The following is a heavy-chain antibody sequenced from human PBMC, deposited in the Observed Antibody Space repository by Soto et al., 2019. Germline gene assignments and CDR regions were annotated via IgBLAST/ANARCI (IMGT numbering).Heavy chain of an antibody. Sequence: SETLSLTCAVYGGSFSGYYWSWIRQPPGKGLEWIGEINHSGSTNYNPSLKSRVTISVDTSKNQFSLKLSSVTAADTAVYYCARGGKRIAVAGKGWFDPWGQGTLVTVSS. CDR1: GGSFSGYY. CDR2: INHSGST. V-gene: IGHV4-34*01. J-gene: IGHJ5*02. CDR3: ARGGKRIAVAGKGWFDP. D-gene: IGHD6-19*01.